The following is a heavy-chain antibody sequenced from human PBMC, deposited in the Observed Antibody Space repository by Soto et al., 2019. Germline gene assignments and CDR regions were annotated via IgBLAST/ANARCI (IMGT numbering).Heavy chain of an antibody. CDR1: GYTFTSYG. CDR2: IIPILGIA. J-gene: IGHJ6*02. V-gene: IGHV1-69*04. Sequence: GASVKVSCKASGYTFTSYGISWVRQAPGQGLEWMGRIIPILGIANYAQKFQGRVTITADKSTSTAYMELSSLRSEDTAVYYCASLMSSGYYYGMDVWGQGTTVTVSS. D-gene: IGHD3-10*01. CDR3: ASLMSSGYYYGMDV.